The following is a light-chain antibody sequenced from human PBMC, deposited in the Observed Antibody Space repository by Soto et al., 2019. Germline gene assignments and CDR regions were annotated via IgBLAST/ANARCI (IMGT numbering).Light chain of an antibody. V-gene: IGKV1-5*03. CDR1: QTISTW. J-gene: IGKJ3*01. Sequence: DIPMTQSPSTLSASVGDRVTITCRASQTISTWLAWYQQKPGKAPKLLIYKASSLESGVPSRFSGSGSGTEFTLTISSLQPDDFATYYCQQYNGYSFTFCPGTKVDIK. CDR3: QQYNGYSFT. CDR2: KAS.